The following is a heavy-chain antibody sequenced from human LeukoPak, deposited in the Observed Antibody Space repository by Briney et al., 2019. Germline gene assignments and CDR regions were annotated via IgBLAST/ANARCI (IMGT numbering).Heavy chain of an antibody. Sequence: ASVKVSCKASVYTFTGYYMHWVRQAPGQGLEWVGWINPNSGGTNYAQKFQGRVTMTRDTSISTAYMELSRLRSDDTAVYYCARDRIAAVPYNWFDPWGQGTLVTVSS. D-gene: IGHD6-6*01. CDR3: ARDRIAAVPYNWFDP. CDR1: VYTFTGYY. J-gene: IGHJ5*02. V-gene: IGHV1-2*02. CDR2: INPNSGGT.